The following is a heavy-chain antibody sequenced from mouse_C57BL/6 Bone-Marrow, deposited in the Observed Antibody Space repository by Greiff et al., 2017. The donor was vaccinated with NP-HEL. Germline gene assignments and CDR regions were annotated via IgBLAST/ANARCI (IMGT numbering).Heavy chain of an antibody. CDR1: GYTFTSYW. CDR2: IHPNSGST. CDR3: ALTTVVAPYWYFDV. J-gene: IGHJ1*03. V-gene: IGHV1-64*01. D-gene: IGHD1-1*01. Sequence: QVQLQQPGAELVKPGASVKLSCKASGYTFTSYWMHWVKQRPGQGLEWIGMIHPNSGSTNYNEKFKSKATLTVDKSSSTAYMQLSSLTSKDSAVYYCALTTVVAPYWYFDVWGTGTTVTVSS.